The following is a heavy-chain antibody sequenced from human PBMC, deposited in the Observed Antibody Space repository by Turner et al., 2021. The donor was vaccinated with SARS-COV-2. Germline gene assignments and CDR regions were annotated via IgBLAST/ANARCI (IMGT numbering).Heavy chain of an antibody. CDR2: ISYDGSST. CDR3: ARGDGYFASGSPVDY. J-gene: IGHJ4*02. D-gene: IGHD3-10*01. Sequence: QVPLVESGGGVFQPGFSLSLSFAASGFTFSTYTMHWVRQAPGEGLEWVAHISYDGSSTYYTDSVKGRFTVSRDNSKNTVYLQMNSLTEGDTAVYFCARGDGYFASGSPVDYWGQGTRVTVSS. CDR1: GFTFSTYT. V-gene: IGHV3-30*14.